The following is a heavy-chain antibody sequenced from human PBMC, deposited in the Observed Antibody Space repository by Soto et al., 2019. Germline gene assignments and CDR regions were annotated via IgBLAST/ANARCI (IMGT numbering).Heavy chain of an antibody. J-gene: IGHJ3*02. D-gene: IGHD3-3*01. Sequence: GGSLRLSCAASGFIFNEYGMHWVRQAPGKGLEWVAVIWYDGSNKYYADSVRGRFTFSRDNSRNTMSLQMNSLRAEDTAVYYCARGPTTYYDFWSGPREAFDIWGQGTMVTVSS. V-gene: IGHV3-33*01. CDR1: GFIFNEYG. CDR2: IWYDGSNK. CDR3: ARGPTTYYDFWSGPREAFDI.